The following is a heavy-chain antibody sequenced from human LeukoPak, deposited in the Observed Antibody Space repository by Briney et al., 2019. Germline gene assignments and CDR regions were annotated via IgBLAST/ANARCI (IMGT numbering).Heavy chain of an antibody. D-gene: IGHD6-19*01. CDR1: GFTFSSYA. CDR2: ISDGSGNT. J-gene: IGHJ4*02. V-gene: IGHV3-23*01. CDR3: AKGRGSSGWTE. Sequence: GGSLRLSCAASGFTFSSYAMSWVRQTPGKGLEWVSGISDGSGNTYYADSVKGRFTISRDNSKNTLCLQMNSLSVEDTAVYYCAKGRGSSGWTEWGQGTLVTVSS.